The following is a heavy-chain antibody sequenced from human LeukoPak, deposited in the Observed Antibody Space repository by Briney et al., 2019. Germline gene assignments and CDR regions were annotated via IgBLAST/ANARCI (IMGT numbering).Heavy chain of an antibody. CDR1: GYTFTGYY. CDR3: ARDRGAVAGPSDY. CDR2: INPNSGGT. J-gene: IGHJ4*02. D-gene: IGHD6-19*01. Sequence: RASVNVSCKASGYTFTGYYMHWVRQAPGQGLEWIGWINPNSGGTNYAQKFQGRVTMTRDTSISTAYMGLSRLRSDDTAVYYCARDRGAVAGPSDYWGEGTLVTVSS. V-gene: IGHV1-2*02.